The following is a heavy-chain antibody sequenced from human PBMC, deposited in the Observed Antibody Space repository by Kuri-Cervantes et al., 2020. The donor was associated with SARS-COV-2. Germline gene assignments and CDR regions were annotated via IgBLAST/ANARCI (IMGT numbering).Heavy chain of an antibody. D-gene: IGHD3-10*01. CDR3: ARGKRMVRYSTTLLGHDSYYYYIDV. CDR2: INPNSGGT. V-gene: IGHV1-2*02. Sequence: ASVKVSCKASGYTFTGYYMHWVRQAPGQGLGWMGWINPNSGGTNYAQKFQGRVTMTRDTSISTVYMELSSLRSEDTAVYYCARGKRMVRYSTTLLGHDSYYYYIDVWGKGTTVTVSS. CDR1: GYTFTGYY. J-gene: IGHJ6*03.